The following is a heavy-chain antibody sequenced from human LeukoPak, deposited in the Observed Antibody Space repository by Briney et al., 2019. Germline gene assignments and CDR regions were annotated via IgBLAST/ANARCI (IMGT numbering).Heavy chain of an antibody. J-gene: IGHJ6*03. CDR3: ARAPRDTETANYYNMDV. V-gene: IGHV1-8*02. Sequence: ASVKVSCKASGGTFSSYAISWVRQAPGQGLEWMGWINPNSGGTNYAQKFQGRVTMTRDTSISTAYMELRSLRSEETAIYYCARAPRDTETANYYNMDVWGKGTMVTISS. CDR1: GGTFSSYA. CDR2: INPNSGGT. D-gene: IGHD2-21*02.